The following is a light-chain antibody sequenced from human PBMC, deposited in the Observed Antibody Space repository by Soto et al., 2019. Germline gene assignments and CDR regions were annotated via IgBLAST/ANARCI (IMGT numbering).Light chain of an antibody. CDR2: EGS. V-gene: IGLV2-23*03. J-gene: IGLJ2*01. CDR3: CSYAGSSTFGVV. Sequence: QSVLTQPASVSGSPGQSITISCTGTSSDVGSYNLVCWYQQHPGKAPKLMIYEGSKRPSGVSNRFSGSKSGNTASLTISGLQAEDEADYYCCSYAGSSTFGVVFGGGTQLTVL. CDR1: SSDVGSYNL.